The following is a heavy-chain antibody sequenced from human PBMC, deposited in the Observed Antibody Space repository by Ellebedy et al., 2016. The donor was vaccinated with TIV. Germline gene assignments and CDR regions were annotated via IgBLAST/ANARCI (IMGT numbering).Heavy chain of an antibody. CDR3: ARDRGVVAVAGTIIPGWFDP. CDR1: GFSFSNYN. D-gene: IGHD6-19*01. Sequence: GESLKISCAASGFSFSNYNMNWVRQAPGKGLEWVSYISSSGNTIYYADSVKGRFTISRDNAKNSLYLQMNSLRAEDTAVYYCARDRGVVAVAGTIIPGWFDPWGQGTLVTVSS. J-gene: IGHJ5*02. CDR2: ISSSGNTI. V-gene: IGHV3-48*01.